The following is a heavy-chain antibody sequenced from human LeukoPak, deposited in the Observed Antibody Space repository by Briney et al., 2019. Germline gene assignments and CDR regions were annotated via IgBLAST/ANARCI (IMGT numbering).Heavy chain of an antibody. CDR3: AIFQGTYGDNDNDF. CDR2: ISSYNGKT. D-gene: IGHD4-17*01. J-gene: IGHJ4*02. Sequence: ASVKVSCKASGYRFTSYSISWVRQAPGQGLEWVGWISSYNGKTNYGKNVQGRVTMTTDTSTSTAYMELRSLRSDDTAIYYCAIFQGTYGDNDNDFWGQGTLVTVSS. CDR1: GYRFTSYS. V-gene: IGHV1-18*01.